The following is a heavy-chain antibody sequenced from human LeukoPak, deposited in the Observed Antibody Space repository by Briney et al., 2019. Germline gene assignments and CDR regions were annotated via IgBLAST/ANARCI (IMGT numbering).Heavy chain of an antibody. D-gene: IGHD3-22*01. J-gene: IGHJ5*02. CDR2: INPNSGGT. CDR3: ASMYYYDSSGAGWFDP. V-gene: IGHV1-2*02. Sequence: ASVKVSCKASGYTFTGYYMHWVRQAPGQGLEWMGWINPNSGGTNYAQKFQGRVTMTRDTSISTAYMELSSLRSEDTAVYYCASMYYYDSSGAGWFDPWGQGTLVTVSS. CDR1: GYTFTGYY.